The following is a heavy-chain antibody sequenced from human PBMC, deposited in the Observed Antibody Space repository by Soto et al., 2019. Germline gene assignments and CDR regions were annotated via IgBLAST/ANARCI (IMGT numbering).Heavy chain of an antibody. Sequence: PGESLKISCKGSGYSFTSYWIGWVRQMPGKGLEWMGIIYPGDSDTRYSPSFQGQVTISADKSISTAYLQWSSLKASDTAMYYWARRAKAVGATMFDYWGQGTLVIVSS. V-gene: IGHV5-51*01. CDR2: IYPGDSDT. D-gene: IGHD1-26*01. J-gene: IGHJ4*02. CDR3: ARRAKAVGATMFDY. CDR1: GYSFTSYW.